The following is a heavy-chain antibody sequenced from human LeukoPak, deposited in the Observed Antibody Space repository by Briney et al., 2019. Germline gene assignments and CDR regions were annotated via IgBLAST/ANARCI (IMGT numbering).Heavy chain of an antibody. CDR1: GGSISSYY. CDR3: ARRDYNYYGMDV. CDR2: IYYSGST. J-gene: IGHJ6*02. V-gene: IGHV4-59*08. Sequence: WETLSLTGTVSGGSISSYYWSWIRQPPGKGLEWIASIYYSGSTNYNPSLQSRVTTSVDTSKNQFSLKLSSVTAADTAVYYCARRDYNYYGMDVWGRGTTVTVSS.